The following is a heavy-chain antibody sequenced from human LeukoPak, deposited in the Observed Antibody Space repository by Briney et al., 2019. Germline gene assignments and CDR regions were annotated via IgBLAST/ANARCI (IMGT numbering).Heavy chain of an antibody. J-gene: IGHJ4*02. D-gene: IGHD3-22*01. CDR1: GFTFSNYA. CDR3: AKYFYDSSSYSFDY. V-gene: IGHV3-23*01. Sequence: GGSLRLSCAASGFTFSNYAMSWVRQAPGKGLEWVSSIGSGGTTHYADSVKGRFTISRDNSKNTLFLQMNSLRAEDTAVYYCAKYFYDSSSYSFDYWGQGTLVTVSS. CDR2: IGSGGTT.